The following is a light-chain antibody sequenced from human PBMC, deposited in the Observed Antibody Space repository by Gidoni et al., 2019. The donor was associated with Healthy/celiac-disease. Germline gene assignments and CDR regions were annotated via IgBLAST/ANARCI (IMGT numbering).Light chain of an antibody. CDR3: QQAHIFPFT. CDR1: QGISSW. Sequence: DLQTTPSPSSVSASVGDRVTITCRASQGISSWLAWYQQKPGKAPKLLIYAASSLQSGVPSRFSGSGSGTGFTLTISSLQPGDFATYYCQQAHIFPFTFGGGTKVEIE. J-gene: IGKJ4*01. V-gene: IGKV1-12*01. CDR2: AAS.